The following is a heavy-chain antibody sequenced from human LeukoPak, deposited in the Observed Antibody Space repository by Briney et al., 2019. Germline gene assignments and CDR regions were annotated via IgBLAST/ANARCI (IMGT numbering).Heavy chain of an antibody. J-gene: IGHJ5*02. Sequence: SETLSLTRTVSGGSISGYYWSWLRQPPGKGLEWIGYIYTSGSTDYNPSLKSRVTISVDTSKNQFSLKLSSVTAADTAVYYCARRAYDSSGYYPSWGQGTLVTVSS. CDR1: GGSISGYY. CDR3: ARRAYDSSGYYPS. CDR2: IYTSGST. V-gene: IGHV4-4*09. D-gene: IGHD3-22*01.